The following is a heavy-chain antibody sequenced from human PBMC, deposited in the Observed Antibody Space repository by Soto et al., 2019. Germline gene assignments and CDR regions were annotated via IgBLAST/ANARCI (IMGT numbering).Heavy chain of an antibody. CDR2: IRGSGETT. Sequence: EVELLESGGGLVQPGGSLSLSCAASGFTSSNYAMSWVRQSPGKGLEWLSSIRGSGETTYYADSVKGRVTISRDNDKNTLYLQINSLTAGDTAVYYCAKGGTTTNIILDSWGPGTPVTVSA. D-gene: IGHD1-1*01. J-gene: IGHJ4*02. V-gene: IGHV3-23*01. CDR3: AKGGTTTNIILDS. CDR1: GFTSSNYA.